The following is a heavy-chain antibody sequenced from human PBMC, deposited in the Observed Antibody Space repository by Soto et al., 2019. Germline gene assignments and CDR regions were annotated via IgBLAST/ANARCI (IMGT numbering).Heavy chain of an antibody. CDR1: GGTFSSYA. Sequence: QVQLVQSGAEVKKPGSSVKVSCKASGGTFSSYAISWVRQAPGQGLEWLGGIIPIFGTANYAQKFQGRVTITADKSTSTADMELSSLRSDDTAVDYCARSIRGQSYGYFDYWGQGTLVTVSP. V-gene: IGHV1-69*06. CDR2: IIPIFGTA. CDR3: ARSIRGQSYGYFDY. D-gene: IGHD5-18*01. J-gene: IGHJ4*02.